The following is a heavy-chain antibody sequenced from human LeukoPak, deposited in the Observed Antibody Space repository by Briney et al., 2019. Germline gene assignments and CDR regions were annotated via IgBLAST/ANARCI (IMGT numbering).Heavy chain of an antibody. CDR3: ARGVLAYCGGDCYSFDY. J-gene: IGHJ4*02. Sequence: SETLSLTCTVSGGSISSYYWSWIRQPPGKGLEWIGYIYYSGSTNYNPSLKSRVTISVDTSKNQFSLKLSSVTAADTAVYYCARGVLAYCGGDCYSFDYWGQGTLVTVSS. D-gene: IGHD2-21*01. CDR1: GGSISSYY. CDR2: IYYSGST. V-gene: IGHV4-59*01.